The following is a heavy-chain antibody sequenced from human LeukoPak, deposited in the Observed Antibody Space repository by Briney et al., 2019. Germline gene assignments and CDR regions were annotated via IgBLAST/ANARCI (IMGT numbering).Heavy chain of an antibody. D-gene: IGHD5-18*01. CDR2: ISYDGSNK. Sequence: PGGSLRLSCAASGFTFSSYAMHWVRQAPGKGPEWVAVISYDGSNKYYADSVKGRFTISRDNSKNTLYLQMNSLRAEDTAVYYCSYGLVGWGQGTLVTVSS. CDR3: SYGLVG. J-gene: IGHJ4*02. CDR1: GFTFSSYA. V-gene: IGHV3-30*04.